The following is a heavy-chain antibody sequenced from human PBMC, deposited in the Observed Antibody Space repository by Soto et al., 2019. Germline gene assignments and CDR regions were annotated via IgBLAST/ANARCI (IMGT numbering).Heavy chain of an antibody. CDR3: ARLRYFDRVDYYYYGLDV. D-gene: IGHD3-9*01. CDR1: GGPLSIYA. J-gene: IGHJ6*02. V-gene: IGHV1-69*13. CDR2: IIPVFGTA. Sequence: AVQVSWPASGGPLSIYAIIWVRQAPGQGLEWMGGIIPVFGTATYAQKFEGRVSITADESASIGYLDLSGLRSEDTAVYYCARLRYFDRVDYYYYGLDVWGLGNKVKFSS.